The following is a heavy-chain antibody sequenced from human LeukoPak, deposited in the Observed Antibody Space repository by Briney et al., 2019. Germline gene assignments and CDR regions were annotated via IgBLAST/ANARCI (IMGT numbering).Heavy chain of an antibody. CDR3: ARETIDITIIEVVRMGDAFDI. CDR1: DYSISSGDYY. Sequence: SETLSLTCTVSDYSISSGDYYWGWIRQPPGKGLEWIGSIFHSGNTYYNPSLKSRVTISVDTSKNQFSLMMSSVTAADTAVYYCARETIDITIIEVVRMGDAFDIWGQGTMVAVSS. D-gene: IGHD3-22*01. CDR2: IFHSGNT. V-gene: IGHV4-38-2*02. J-gene: IGHJ3*02.